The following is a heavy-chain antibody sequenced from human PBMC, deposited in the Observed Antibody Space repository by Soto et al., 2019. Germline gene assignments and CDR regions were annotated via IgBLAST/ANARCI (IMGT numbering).Heavy chain of an antibody. CDR1: GFTFSRDW. CDR2: IKQDGIGK. D-gene: IGHD3-10*01. V-gene: IGHV3-7*03. CDR3: AKDRAYNNYYSDY. J-gene: IGHJ4*02. Sequence: HPGGSLRLSCAASGFTFSRDWMSWVRQAPGKGLEWVANIKQDGIGKYYVDSVKGRFTISTDSSKNTLYLQMNSLRAEDTAVYYCAKDRAYNNYYSDYWGLGTLVTVSS.